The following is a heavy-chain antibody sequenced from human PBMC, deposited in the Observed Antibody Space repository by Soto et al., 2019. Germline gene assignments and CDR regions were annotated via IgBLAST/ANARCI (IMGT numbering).Heavy chain of an antibody. V-gene: IGHV4-39*07. J-gene: IGHJ1*01. D-gene: IGHD2-2*01. CDR2: IKYSGTT. CDR1: GGSISSSRCP. Sequence: WKTLSLTCTVYGGSISSSRCPWAWIRQPPGKGLEWIASIKYSGTTFYNPSLKSRVTISVDTSKNQFSLKLRSVTAADSAVYYCTEVPLNWGQGTLVTVSS. CDR3: TEVPLN.